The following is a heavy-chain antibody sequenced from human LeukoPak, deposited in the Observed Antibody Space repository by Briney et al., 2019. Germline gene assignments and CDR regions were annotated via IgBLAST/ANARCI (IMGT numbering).Heavy chain of an antibody. CDR3: AKGSSAHYWYFDL. CDR1: GFXFSYYA. V-gene: IGHV3-23*01. J-gene: IGHJ2*01. Sequence: PGGSLRLSCAASGFXFSYYAISWVRQAPGKGLEWVSAISDSGGTTYYADSVKGRFTISRDNSKNTLYLQINSLRAEDTALYYCAKGSSAHYWYFDLWGRGTLVTVSS. D-gene: IGHD2-15*01. CDR2: ISDSGGTT.